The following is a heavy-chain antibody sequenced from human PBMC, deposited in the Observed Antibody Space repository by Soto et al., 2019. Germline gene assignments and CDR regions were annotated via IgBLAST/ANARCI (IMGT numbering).Heavy chain of an antibody. CDR1: GFSLTTSGVG. Sequence: QITLKESGPTLVKPTQTLTLTCTFSGFSLTTSGVGVCWIRQPPGKALEWLALIYWNDDKRYSPSLNSRLTITKDTSKNQVVLAMTNMDPVDTATYYCAHHTITPATNWFDPCGLGTLVTVSS. V-gene: IGHV2-5*01. J-gene: IGHJ5*02. CDR3: AHHTITPATNWFDP. CDR2: IYWNDDK. D-gene: IGHD1-20*01.